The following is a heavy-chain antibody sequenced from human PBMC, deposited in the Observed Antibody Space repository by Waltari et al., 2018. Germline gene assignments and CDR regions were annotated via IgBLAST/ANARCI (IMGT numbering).Heavy chain of an antibody. CDR2: SYHRGST. D-gene: IGHD6-6*01. J-gene: IGHJ2*01. V-gene: IGHV4-38-2*01. CDR3: ARHPEQLVGYWYFDL. Sequence: QVQLQESGPGLVKPSETLSLTCDVSGYSISSGYYWGWIRQPPGKGLGWIGSSYHRGSTHETPSRKSRLTISLDTSKNQFSRRLSSVTAADTAVFYCARHPEQLVGYWYFDLWGRGTLVTVSS. CDR1: GYSISSGYY.